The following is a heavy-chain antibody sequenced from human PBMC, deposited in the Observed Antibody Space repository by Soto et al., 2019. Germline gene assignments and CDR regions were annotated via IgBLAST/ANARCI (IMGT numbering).Heavy chain of an antibody. CDR2: ISYDGSNK. J-gene: IGHJ4*02. Sequence: QVQLVESGGGVVQPGRSLRLSCAASGFTFSSYAMHWVRQAPGKGLEWVAVISYDGSNKYYADSVKGRFTISRDKSKNTLYLQMNSLRAEDTAVYYCARDFRRVTTFDPLDYYFDYWGQGTLVTVSS. V-gene: IGHV3-30-3*01. D-gene: IGHD4-4*01. CDR3: ARDFRRVTTFDPLDYYFDY. CDR1: GFTFSSYA.